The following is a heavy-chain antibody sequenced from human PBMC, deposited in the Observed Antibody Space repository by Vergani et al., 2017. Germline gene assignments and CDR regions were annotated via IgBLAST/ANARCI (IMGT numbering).Heavy chain of an antibody. CDR2: IYYSGST. CDR3: ARTLEYYDSSGWGFDY. V-gene: IGHV4-59*01. Sequence: QVQLQESGPGLVKPSETLSLTCTVSGGSISSYYWSWLRPPPGKGLEWIGYIYYSGSTNYNPSLKSRVTISVDTSKNQFSLKLSSVTAAATAVYYCARTLEYYDSSGWGFDYWGQGTLVTVSS. D-gene: IGHD3-22*01. J-gene: IGHJ4*02. CDR1: GGSISSYY.